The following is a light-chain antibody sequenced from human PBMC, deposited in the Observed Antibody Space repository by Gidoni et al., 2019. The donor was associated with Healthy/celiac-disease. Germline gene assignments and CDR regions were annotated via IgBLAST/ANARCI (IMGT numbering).Light chain of an antibody. CDR2: GAS. V-gene: IGKV3-20*01. CDR3: QQYGSSYT. Sequence: ELVLTQSPGTLSLSPGERATLSCRASQSVSSSYLAWYQQKPGQAPRLLIYGASSRATGIPDRFSGSGSGTDFTLTISILEPEDFAVYYCQQYGSSYTFXQXTKLEIK. CDR1: QSVSSSY. J-gene: IGKJ2*01.